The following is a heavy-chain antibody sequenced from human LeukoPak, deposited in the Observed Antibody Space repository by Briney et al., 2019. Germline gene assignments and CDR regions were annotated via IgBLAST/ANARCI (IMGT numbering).Heavy chain of an antibody. J-gene: IGHJ4*02. CDR3: AREFGRGITAAGTDC. CDR2: INYSGSA. V-gene: IGHV4-39*07. CDR1: GGSISSTSYY. D-gene: IGHD6-13*01. Sequence: PSETLSLTCTVSGGSISSTSYYWGWIRQPPGKGLEWIGSINYSGSAYYNPSPKSRLTISIDTSKNQISLRLSSMTAADTAVYYCAREFGRGITAAGTDCWGQGTLVTVSS.